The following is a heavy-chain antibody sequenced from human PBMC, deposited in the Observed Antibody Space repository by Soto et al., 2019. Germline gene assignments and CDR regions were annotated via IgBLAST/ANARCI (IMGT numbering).Heavy chain of an antibody. CDR2: MNPNSGDS. Sequence: ASGKVSCKATGYSFTAYYTHWVRQAPGQGLEWLGWMNPNSGDSNYAQQFQGRVTMTRDTSISTAYMELRRLTFDDTAVYYCTRDGGYSSSSGLLSYWGQGTLVTVPQ. D-gene: IGHD6-6*01. J-gene: IGHJ4*02. CDR1: GYSFTAYY. V-gene: IGHV1-2*02. CDR3: TRDGGYSSSSGLLSY.